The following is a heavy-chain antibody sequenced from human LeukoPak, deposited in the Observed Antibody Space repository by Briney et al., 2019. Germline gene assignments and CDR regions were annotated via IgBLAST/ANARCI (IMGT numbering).Heavy chain of an antibody. V-gene: IGHV3-21*01. Sequence: GGSLRLSCAASGFTFSIYSMNWVRQAPGKELEWVSSISSSSSYIYYADSVKGRFTISRDNPKNSLYLQVNSLRDEDTAVYYCARDRSPYASGKYYFDYLGQGTLVTVSS. CDR1: GFTFSIYS. D-gene: IGHD3-10*01. CDR3: ARDRSPYASGKYYFDY. J-gene: IGHJ4*01. CDR2: ISSSSSYI.